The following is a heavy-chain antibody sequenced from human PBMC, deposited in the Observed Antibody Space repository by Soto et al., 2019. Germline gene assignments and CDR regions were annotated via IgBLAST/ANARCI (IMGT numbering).Heavy chain of an antibody. D-gene: IGHD6-6*01. CDR3: ARAYSSSSYYYYYYMDV. CDR1: GGSISSYY. V-gene: IGHV4-59*01. CDR2: IYYSGST. Sequence: PSETLSLTCTVSGGSISSYYWSWILQPPGKGLEWIGYIYYSGSTNYNPSLKSRVTISVDTSKNQFSLKLSSVTAADTAVYYCARAYSSSSYYYYYYMDVWGKGTTVT. J-gene: IGHJ6*03.